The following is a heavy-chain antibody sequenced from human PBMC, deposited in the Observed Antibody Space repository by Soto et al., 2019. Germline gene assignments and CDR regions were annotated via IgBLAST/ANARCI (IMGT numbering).Heavy chain of an antibody. Sequence: QVQLVQSGAEVKKPGASVKVSCKASGYTFTSYDINWVRQATGQGLEWMGWMNPNSGNTGYAQKFQGRVTMTRNTSISTAYMELSSLRSEDTAVYSCASVGIAARDFDYWGQGTLVTVCS. CDR3: ASVGIAARDFDY. D-gene: IGHD6-6*01. CDR1: GYTFTSYD. J-gene: IGHJ4*02. CDR2: MNPNSGNT. V-gene: IGHV1-8*01.